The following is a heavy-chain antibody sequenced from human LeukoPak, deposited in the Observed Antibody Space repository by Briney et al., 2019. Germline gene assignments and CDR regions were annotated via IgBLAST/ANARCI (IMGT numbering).Heavy chain of an antibody. CDR3: ASRYDPSYYDSSGYYF. CDR1: GGSFSGYY. D-gene: IGHD3-22*01. V-gene: IGHV4-34*01. Sequence: SETLSLTCAVYGGSFSGYYWRWLRQPPGKGVEWIGEINHSGSTNYNPSRKSRVTISEDTSTTQFSLKLSSVTAAGTAVYYCASRYDPSYYDSSGYYFLGQGTLVTVSS. CDR2: INHSGST. J-gene: IGHJ4*02.